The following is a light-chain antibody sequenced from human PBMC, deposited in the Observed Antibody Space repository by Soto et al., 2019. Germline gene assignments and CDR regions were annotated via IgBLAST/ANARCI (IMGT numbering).Light chain of an antibody. J-gene: IGKJ4*01. CDR1: QSIYEK. Sequence: EIVMTQSPATLSVSPGERVTLSCRASQSIYEKLAWYQQEPGQTPRLVIYDTSTRATGTPGSFSGSGSGTEFTLTISSLQSEDFAVYYCQQYHRWPLTFGGGTKVDIK. V-gene: IGKV3-15*01. CDR3: QQYHRWPLT. CDR2: DTS.